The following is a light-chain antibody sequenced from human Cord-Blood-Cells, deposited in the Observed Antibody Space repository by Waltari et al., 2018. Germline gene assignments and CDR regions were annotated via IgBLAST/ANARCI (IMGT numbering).Light chain of an antibody. CDR3: SSYTSSSTLV. CDR2: DVI. CDR1: TSPVGCFNY. Sequence: SALTQPASVSGSPGPSITIPCPGTTSPVGCFNYVSWYQQPPGKAPKIMIYDVINRPSGVSNRFSGSKSGNTASLTISGLQAEDEADYYCSSYTSSSTLVFGGGTKLTVL. J-gene: IGLJ2*01. V-gene: IGLV2-14*01.